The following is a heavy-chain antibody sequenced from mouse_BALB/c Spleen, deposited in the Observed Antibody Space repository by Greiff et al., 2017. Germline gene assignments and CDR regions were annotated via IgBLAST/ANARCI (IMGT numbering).Heavy chain of an antibody. CDR3: ARSGYYVGSAMDY. V-gene: IGHV5-17*02. D-gene: IGHD2-3*01. J-gene: IGHJ4*01. CDR1: GFTFSSFG. Sequence: DVKLVESGGGLVQPGGSRKLSCAASGFTFSSFGMHWVRQAPEKGLEWVAYISSGSSTIYYADTVKGRFTISRDNPKNTLFLQMTSLRSEDTAMYYCARSGYYVGSAMDYWGQGTSVTVSS. CDR2: ISSGSSTI.